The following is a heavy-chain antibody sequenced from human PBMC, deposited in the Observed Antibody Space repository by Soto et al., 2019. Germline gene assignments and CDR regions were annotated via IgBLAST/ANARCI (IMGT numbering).Heavy chain of an antibody. Sequence: PGESVKISCHGSGYTLATYWIGWVRQTPGKGLEWMGIIYPGDSDTRYSPSFQGQVTISADKSISTAYLQWTSLKASDTAMYYCARQNPVVTVFDYWGQGTPVTVSS. CDR1: GYTLATYW. CDR3: ARQNPVVTVFDY. CDR2: IYPGDSDT. J-gene: IGHJ4*02. D-gene: IGHD2-21*02. V-gene: IGHV5-51*01.